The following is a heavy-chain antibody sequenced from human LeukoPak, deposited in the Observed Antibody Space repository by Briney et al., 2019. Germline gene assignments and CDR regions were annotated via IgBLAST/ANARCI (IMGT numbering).Heavy chain of an antibody. Sequence: ASVKVSCKASGYTFTGYYMHWVRQAPGQGLEWMGWINPNSGGTNYAQKFQGRVTMTRDTSISTAYMELSRLRSDDAAVYYCARDPRGAVAGMGDSWFDPWGQGTLVTVSS. D-gene: IGHD6-19*01. CDR3: ARDPRGAVAGMGDSWFDP. V-gene: IGHV1-2*02. J-gene: IGHJ5*02. CDR1: GYTFTGYY. CDR2: INPNSGGT.